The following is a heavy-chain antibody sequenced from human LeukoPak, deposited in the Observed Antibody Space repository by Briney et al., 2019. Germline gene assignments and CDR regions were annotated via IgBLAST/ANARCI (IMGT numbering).Heavy chain of an antibody. Sequence: SETLSLTCTVSGGSISSSSYYWGWIRQPRGEGREWSGSNYYSGNTYYHPSLKSRVTISVDTSKNQFSLKLSSVTAADTAVYYCARTLGYCSSTSCSPYFDYWGQGTLVTVSS. CDR3: ARTLGYCSSTSCSPYFDY. V-gene: IGHV4-39*07. CDR1: GGSISSSSYY. J-gene: IGHJ4*02. CDR2: NYYSGNT. D-gene: IGHD2-2*01.